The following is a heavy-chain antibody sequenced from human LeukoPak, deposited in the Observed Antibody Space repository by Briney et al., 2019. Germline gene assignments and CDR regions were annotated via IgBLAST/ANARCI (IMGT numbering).Heavy chain of an antibody. V-gene: IGHV4-30-4*08. D-gene: IGHD4-17*01. CDR1: GGSISSGDYY. Sequence: SETLSLTCTVSGGSISSGDYYWSWLRQPPGKGLEWIGYIYYSGSTYYNPSLKSRVTISVDTSKNQFSLKLSSVTAADTAVYYCARGEDGTGDYRPTYFDSWGQGTLVTVSS. CDR2: IYYSGST. J-gene: IGHJ4*02. CDR3: ARGEDGTGDYRPTYFDS.